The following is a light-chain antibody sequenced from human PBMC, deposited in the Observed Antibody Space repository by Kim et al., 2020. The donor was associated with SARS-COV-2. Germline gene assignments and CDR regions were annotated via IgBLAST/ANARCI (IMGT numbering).Light chain of an antibody. CDR1: SLRRYY. CDR3: NSRDSNNNVL. J-gene: IGLJ2*01. V-gene: IGLV3-19*01. CDR2: GKN. Sequence: AFGQTVRSTCQGDSLRRYYATWYQQKPGQAPILVIYGKNNRPSGIPDRFSGSSSGNTASLNITGTQAGDEADYYCNSRDSNNNVLFGGGTQLTVL.